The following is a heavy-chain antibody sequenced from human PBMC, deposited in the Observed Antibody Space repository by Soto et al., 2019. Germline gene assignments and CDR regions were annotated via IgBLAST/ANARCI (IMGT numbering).Heavy chain of an antibody. D-gene: IGHD5-18*01. CDR2: IYTSGST. Sequence: PSETLSLTCTVSGGSISIYYWSWIRQPAGKGLEWIGRIYTSGSTNYNPSLKSRVTMSVDTSKNQFSLKLSSVTAADTAVYYCARDRRPGYSYGLDWFDPWGQGTLVTVSS. V-gene: IGHV4-4*07. J-gene: IGHJ5*02. CDR1: GGSISIYY. CDR3: ARDRRPGYSYGLDWFDP.